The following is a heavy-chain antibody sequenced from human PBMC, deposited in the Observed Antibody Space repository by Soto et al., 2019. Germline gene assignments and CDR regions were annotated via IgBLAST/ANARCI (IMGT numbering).Heavy chain of an antibody. J-gene: IGHJ6*02. CDR1: GYTFSSYA. D-gene: IGHD6-25*01. V-gene: IGHV1-69*13. CDR2: IIPIFGTA. Sequence: SVKASCKASGYTFSSYAMSWVRQAPGQGLEWMGGIIPIFGTANYAQKFQGRVTITADESTSTAYMELSSLRSEDTAVYYCARCIRAVYYYYGMDVWGQGTTVTVSS. CDR3: ARCIRAVYYYYGMDV.